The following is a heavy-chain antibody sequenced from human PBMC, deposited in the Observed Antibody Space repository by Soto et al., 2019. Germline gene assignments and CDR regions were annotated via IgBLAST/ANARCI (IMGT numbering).Heavy chain of an antibody. J-gene: IGHJ4*02. Sequence: QVQLVQSGAEVKKPGASVKVSCKASGYTFTSYDINWVRQAPGQGLEWMEWMNPNSGNTGDARKFLGRITMTMDTTTGTAYMEMRRLRSDDTAVYYCARGMIPAAIFSNFDSWGQGTLVTISS. CDR2: MNPNSGNT. CDR3: ARGMIPAAIFSNFDS. CDR1: GYTFTSYD. D-gene: IGHD2-2*01. V-gene: IGHV1-8*01.